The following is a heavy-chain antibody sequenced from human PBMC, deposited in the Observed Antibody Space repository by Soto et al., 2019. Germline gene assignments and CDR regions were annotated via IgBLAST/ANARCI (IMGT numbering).Heavy chain of an antibody. CDR2: ISYSGAVK. Sequence: QVQLVESVGCVVQPGRSLRLSCTGSGFTFSNFGLHWVRQAPGQGLEWVARISYSGAVKYYGDSVKGRFTISRDASTNPVYLLMDRLKPEDSAVYHCAKSLMRYYSNSHWGMDVWGQWTTVIVSS. CDR1: GFTFSNFG. D-gene: IGHD4-4*01. J-gene: IGHJ6*02. CDR3: AKSLMRYYSNSHWGMDV. V-gene: IGHV3-30*18.